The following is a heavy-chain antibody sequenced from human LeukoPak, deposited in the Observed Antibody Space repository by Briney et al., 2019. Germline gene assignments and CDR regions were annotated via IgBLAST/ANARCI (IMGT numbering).Heavy chain of an antibody. D-gene: IGHD4-11*01. CDR3: AREYSNWGANYYYYYMDV. J-gene: IGHJ6*03. Sequence: GASVKVSCKASGGTFSSYAISWVRQAPGQGLEWMGRIIPIFGTANYAQEFQGRVTITTDESTSTAYMELSSLRSEDTAVYYCAREYSNWGANYYYYYMDVWGKGTTVTVSS. CDR1: GGTFSSYA. V-gene: IGHV1-69*05. CDR2: IIPIFGTA.